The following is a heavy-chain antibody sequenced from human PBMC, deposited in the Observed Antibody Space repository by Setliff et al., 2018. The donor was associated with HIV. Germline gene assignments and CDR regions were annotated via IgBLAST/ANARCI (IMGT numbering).Heavy chain of an antibody. J-gene: IGHJ3*02. V-gene: IGHV1-18*01. Sequence: GASVKVSCKASGGTFSSFAISWVRQAPGQGLEWLGRIIPIFGNTNYAQKLQGGVTMTTDTSTSTAYMELRSLRSDDTAVYYCARRMGANDAFDIWGQGTMVTVS. CDR3: ARRMGANDAFDI. D-gene: IGHD1-26*01. CDR1: GGTFSSFA. CDR2: IIPIFGNT.